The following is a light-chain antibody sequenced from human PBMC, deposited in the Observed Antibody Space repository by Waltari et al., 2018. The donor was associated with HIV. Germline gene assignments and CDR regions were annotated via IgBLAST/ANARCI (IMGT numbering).Light chain of an antibody. Sequence: SLLTQPPSVSGAPGQRVNISCSGGPSNIGGNSVNWYRQLPGTAPIRLIYNNDQRPSSVPVRFPGSKSATSASLVISGLQSDDEADYYCATWDDTMSVVFGGGTRLTVL. CDR2: NND. J-gene: IGLJ2*01. V-gene: IGLV1-44*01. CDR1: PSNIGGNS. CDR3: ATWDDTMSVV.